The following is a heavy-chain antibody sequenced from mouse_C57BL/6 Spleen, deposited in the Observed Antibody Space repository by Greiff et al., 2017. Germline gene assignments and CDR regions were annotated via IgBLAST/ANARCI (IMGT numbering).Heavy chain of an antibody. CDR3: ASVYGNYDDMDY. V-gene: IGHV7-3*01. CDR1: GFTFTDYY. J-gene: IGHJ4*01. CDR2: IRNKANGYTT. Sequence: EVNVVESGGGLVQPGGSLSLSCAASGFTFTDYYMSWVRQPPGKALEWLGFIRNKANGYTTEYSASVKGRFTISRDNSQSILYLQMNALRAEDSATYYCASVYGNYDDMDYWGQGTSVTVSS. D-gene: IGHD2-1*01.